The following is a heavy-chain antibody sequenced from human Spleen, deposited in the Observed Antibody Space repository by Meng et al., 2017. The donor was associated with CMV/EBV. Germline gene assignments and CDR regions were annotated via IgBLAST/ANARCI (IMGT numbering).Heavy chain of an antibody. CDR3: ARHPTHYFDSSGYYYYDYGMDV. CDR2: IYPGDSDT. Sequence: GESLKISCKGSGYSFTSYWICWVRQMPGKGLEWMGIIYPGDSDTRYSPSFQGQVTISADKSISTAYLQWSSLKASDTAMYYCARHPTHYFDSSGYYYYDYGMDVWGQGTTVTVSS. J-gene: IGHJ6*02. CDR1: GYSFTSYW. D-gene: IGHD3-22*01. V-gene: IGHV5-51*01.